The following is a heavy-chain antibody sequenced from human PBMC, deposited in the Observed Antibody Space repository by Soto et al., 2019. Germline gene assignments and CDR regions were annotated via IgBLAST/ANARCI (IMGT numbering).Heavy chain of an antibody. Sequence: GESLKISCAASGFTFSSYSMNWVRQAPGKGLEWVSSISSSSSYIYYADSVKGRFTISRDNAKNSLYLQMNSLRAEDTAVYYCARMDDSSGYYYYYYGMDVWGQGTTVTVSS. D-gene: IGHD3-22*01. CDR1: GFTFSSYS. CDR3: ARMDDSSGYYYYYYGMDV. V-gene: IGHV3-21*01. J-gene: IGHJ6*02. CDR2: ISSSSSYI.